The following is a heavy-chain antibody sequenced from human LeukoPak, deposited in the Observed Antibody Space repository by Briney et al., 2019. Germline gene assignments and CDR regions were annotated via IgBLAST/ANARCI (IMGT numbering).Heavy chain of an antibody. J-gene: IGHJ4*02. D-gene: IGHD3-9*01. V-gene: IGHV3-48*02. CDR2: ISSSSSTI. CDR1: GFTFSSYS. Sequence: PGGSLRLSCAAYGFTFSSYSMNLVRQAPGKGLEWVSYISSSSSTIYYADSVKGRFTISRDNAKNSLYLQMNSLRDEDTAVYYCARGAFDILTGYYDYWGQGTLVTVSS. CDR3: ARGAFDILTGYYDY.